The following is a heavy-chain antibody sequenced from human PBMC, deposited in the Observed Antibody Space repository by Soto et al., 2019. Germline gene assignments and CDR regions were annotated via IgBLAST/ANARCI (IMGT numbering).Heavy chain of an antibody. Sequence: GGSLRLSCAASGFTFSSYSMNWVRQAPGKGLEWVSSISSSSSYIYYAVSLKGRFTISRDNAKNSLYLQMNSLRAEDTAVYYCARDPQPYGSGSYYKYNWFDPWGQGTLVTVSS. CDR3: ARDPQPYGSGSYYKYNWFDP. D-gene: IGHD3-10*01. CDR1: GFTFSSYS. J-gene: IGHJ5*02. V-gene: IGHV3-21*01. CDR2: ISSSSSYI.